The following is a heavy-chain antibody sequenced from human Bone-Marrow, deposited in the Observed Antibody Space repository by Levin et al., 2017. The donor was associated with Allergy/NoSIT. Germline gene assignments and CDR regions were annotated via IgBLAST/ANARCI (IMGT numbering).Heavy chain of an antibody. CDR2: VSGSGDST. CDR3: AKDQDYGDYSSYWYFDL. V-gene: IGHV3-23*01. Sequence: GGSLRLSCVVSGFTFRNYVVSWVRQVPGKGLEWVSSVSGSGDSTYYADSVRGRFTISRDNSKNTLYLQMNSLRAEDTAVYYCAKDQDYGDYSSYWYFDLWGRGTLVTVSS. CDR1: GFTFRNYV. J-gene: IGHJ2*01. D-gene: IGHD4-17*01.